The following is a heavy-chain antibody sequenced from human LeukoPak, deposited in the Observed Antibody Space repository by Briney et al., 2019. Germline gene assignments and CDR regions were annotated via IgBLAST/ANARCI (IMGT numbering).Heavy chain of an antibody. Sequence: SETLSLTCTVSGGSISSSSYYWGWIRQPPGKGLEWIGYIYYSGSTNYNPSLKSRVTISVDTSKNQFSLKLSSVTAADTAVYYCARVRVGGSYPGDAFDIWGQGTMVTVSS. CDR1: GGSISSSSYY. CDR3: ARVRVGGSYPGDAFDI. V-gene: IGHV4-61*05. D-gene: IGHD1-26*01. CDR2: IYYSGST. J-gene: IGHJ3*02.